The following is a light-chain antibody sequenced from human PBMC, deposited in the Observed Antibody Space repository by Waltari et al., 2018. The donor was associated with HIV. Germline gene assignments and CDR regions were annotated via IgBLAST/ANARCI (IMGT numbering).Light chain of an antibody. V-gene: IGKV3-11*01. J-gene: IGKJ4*01. CDR3: QQRNNWPPGFP. CDR2: DAS. CDR1: QSVSSF. Sequence: EIVLTQSPATLSLSPGERATLSCRARQSVSSFLAWYQQKPGQAPRLLIYDASNRATGIPARFSGSGSGTDFTLTISSLEPEDFAVFYCQQRNNWPPGFPFGGGTKVEIK.